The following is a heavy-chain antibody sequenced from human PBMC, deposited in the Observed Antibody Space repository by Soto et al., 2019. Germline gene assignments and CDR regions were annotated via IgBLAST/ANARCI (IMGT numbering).Heavy chain of an antibody. J-gene: IGHJ5*02. CDR1: GGTFSSYT. D-gene: IGHD5-12*01. CDR2: IIPILGIA. V-gene: IGHV1-69*02. Sequence: QVQLVQSGAEVKKPGSSVKVSCKASGGTFSSYTISWVRQAPGQGLEWMGRIIPILGIANYAQKFQGRVTITADKSTSXAYMELSSPRSEDTAVYYCARSSRGYDHEQGWFDPWGQGTLVTVSS. CDR3: ARSSRGYDHEQGWFDP.